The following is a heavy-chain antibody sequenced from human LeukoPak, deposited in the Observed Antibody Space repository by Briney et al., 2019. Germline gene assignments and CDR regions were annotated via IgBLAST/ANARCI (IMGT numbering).Heavy chain of an antibody. V-gene: IGHV4-59*08. CDR2: IYYSGST. Sequence: SETLCLTCTVSGGSISSYYWSWIRQPPGKGLEWIGYIYYSGSTNYNPSLKCRVTISVDTSKNQFSLKLSSVTAADTAVYYCARGRRSSIAARNVPWFDPWGQGTLVTVSS. CDR3: ARGRRSSIAARNVPWFDP. D-gene: IGHD6-6*01. J-gene: IGHJ5*02. CDR1: GGSISSYY.